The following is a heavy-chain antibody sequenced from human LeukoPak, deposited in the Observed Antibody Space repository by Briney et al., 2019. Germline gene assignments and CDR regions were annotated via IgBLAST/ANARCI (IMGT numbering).Heavy chain of an antibody. CDR3: ARDLGSAYGVPRWFDP. J-gene: IGHJ5*02. V-gene: IGHV4-34*01. CDR2: INHSGST. CDR1: GGSFSAYY. D-gene: IGHD4-17*01. Sequence: SETLSLTCAVYGGSFSAYYWSWIRQPPGKGLEWIGEINHSGSTNYNPSLKSRVTISVDTSKNQFSLKLSSVTAADTAVYYCARDLGSAYGVPRWFDPWGQGTLVTVFS.